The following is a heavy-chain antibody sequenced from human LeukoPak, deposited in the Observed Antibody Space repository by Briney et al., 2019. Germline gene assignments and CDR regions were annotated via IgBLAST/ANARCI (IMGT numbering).Heavy chain of an antibody. CDR2: IYSGGDT. CDR1: GITVSGSY. V-gene: IGHV3-53*04. CDR3: VYVDTVMATGDY. J-gene: IGHJ4*02. D-gene: IGHD5-18*01. Sequence: PGGSLRLSCAASGITVSGSYMTWVRQAPGKGLEWVSYIYSGGDTSYADSVKGRFTISRHNSKNTLYLQMNSLRPEDTAVYYCVYVDTVMATGDYWGQGTLVTVSS.